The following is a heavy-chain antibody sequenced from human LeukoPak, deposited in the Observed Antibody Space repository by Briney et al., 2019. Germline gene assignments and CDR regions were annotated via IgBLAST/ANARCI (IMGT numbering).Heavy chain of an antibody. V-gene: IGHV3-23*01. CDR2: ISGSGGST. CDR3: AKDSDYGGNSGFDY. D-gene: IGHD4-23*01. CDR1: GFTFSSYA. Sequence: PGGSLRLPCAASGFTFSSYAMSWVRQAPGKGLEWVSAISGSGGSTYYADSVKGRFTISRDNSKNTLYLQMNSLRAEDTAVYYCAKDSDYGGNSGFDYLGQGTLVTASS. J-gene: IGHJ4*02.